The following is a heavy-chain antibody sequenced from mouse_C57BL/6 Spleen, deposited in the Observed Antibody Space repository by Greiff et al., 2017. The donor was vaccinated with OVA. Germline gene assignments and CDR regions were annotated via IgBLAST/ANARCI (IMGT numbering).Heavy chain of an antibody. V-gene: IGHV1-61*01. D-gene: IGHD1-1*01. CDR3: ARGIIYSYGSIPYWYFDV. CDR2: IYTSDSET. Sequence: QVQLQQPGAELVRPGSSVKLSCKASGYTFTSYWMDWVKQRPGQGLEWIGNIYTSDSETQYNQKFKDKATLTVDKSSSTDYMQLSSLTSEDSAVYYFARGIIYSYGSIPYWYFDVWGTGTTVTVSS. CDR1: GYTFTSYW. J-gene: IGHJ1*03.